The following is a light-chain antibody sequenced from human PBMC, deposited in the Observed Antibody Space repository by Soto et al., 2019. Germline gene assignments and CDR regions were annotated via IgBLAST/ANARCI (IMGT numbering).Light chain of an antibody. CDR1: QGINSW. CDR2: DAS. Sequence: DIQMTQSPSTLSASVGDRVTITCRASQGINSWLAWYKQKPGKAPKFLIYDASSLESGVHSRFSGSGSGTEFPLTIRRLQPDDFATYYFQQDNPYFVTFGQGTKVEIK. V-gene: IGKV1-5*01. CDR3: QQDNPYFVT. J-gene: IGKJ1*01.